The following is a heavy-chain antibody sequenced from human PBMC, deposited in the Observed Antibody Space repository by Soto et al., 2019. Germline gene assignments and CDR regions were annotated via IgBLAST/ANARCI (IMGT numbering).Heavy chain of an antibody. J-gene: IGHJ6*02. V-gene: IGHV3-13*05. CDR2: IGTAGDP. D-gene: IGHD5-18*01. CDR3: ARGGIRGYYHGMDV. CDR1: GFTFSSYD. Sequence: GGSLRLSCAASGFTFSSYDMHRVRQATGKGLEWVSAIGTAGDPYYPGSVKCRFTISRENAKNSLYLQMNSLRAGDTAVYYCARGGIRGYYHGMDVWGQGTTVTVSS.